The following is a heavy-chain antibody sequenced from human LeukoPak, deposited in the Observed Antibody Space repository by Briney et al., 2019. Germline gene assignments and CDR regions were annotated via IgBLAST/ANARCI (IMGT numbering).Heavy chain of an antibody. Sequence: GASVKVSCKASGYTFTSYGISWVRQAPGQGLEWMGWISAYNGNTNYAQKLQGRVTMTTDTSTSTAYMELRSLRSDDTAVYYCARIPSFWFGKSYYFDYWGQGTLVTVSS. CDR2: ISAYNGNT. D-gene: IGHD3-10*01. CDR1: GYTFTSYG. CDR3: ARIPSFWFGKSYYFDY. J-gene: IGHJ4*02. V-gene: IGHV1-18*01.